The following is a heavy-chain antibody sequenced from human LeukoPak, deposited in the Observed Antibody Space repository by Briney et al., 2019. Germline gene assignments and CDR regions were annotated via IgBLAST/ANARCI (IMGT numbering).Heavy chain of an antibody. J-gene: IGHJ5*02. V-gene: IGHV1-18*01. CDR3: ARDEYYYGSGSYSWFDP. Sequence: GASVKVTCKASGYTFTSYGISWVLRHPGQELQWMGWISAYNGNTNYAQKLQGRVTMTTDTSTSTAYMELRSLRSDDTAVYYCARDEYYYGSGSYSWFDPWGQGTLVTVSS. D-gene: IGHD3-10*01. CDR1: GYTFTSYG. CDR2: ISAYNGNT.